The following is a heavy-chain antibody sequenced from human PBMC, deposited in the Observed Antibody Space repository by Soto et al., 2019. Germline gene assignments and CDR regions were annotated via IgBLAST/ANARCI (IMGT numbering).Heavy chain of an antibody. V-gene: IGHV3-30-3*01. J-gene: IGHJ4*02. CDR2: ISYDGSNK. CDR1: GFTFSSYA. D-gene: IGHD1-20*01. Sequence: GGSLRLSCAASGFTFSSYAMHWVRQAPGKGLEWVAVISYDGSNKYYADSVKGRFTISRDNSKNTLYLQMNSLRAEDTAVYYCARPVRITGTTPGNYWGQGTRVTVSS. CDR3: ARPVRITGTTPGNY.